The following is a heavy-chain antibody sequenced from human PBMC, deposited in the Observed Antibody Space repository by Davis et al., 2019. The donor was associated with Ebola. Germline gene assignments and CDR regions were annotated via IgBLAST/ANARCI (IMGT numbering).Heavy chain of an antibody. V-gene: IGHV4-38-2*02. CDR2: IYHSGST. D-gene: IGHD1-7*01. Sequence: SETLSLTCTVSGYSISSGYYWGWIRQPPGKGLEWIGSIYHSGSTYYNPSLKSRVTISVDTSKNQFSLKLSSVTAADTAVYYCARDWSWNYVPYWDFDLWGRGTLVTVSS. CDR3: ARDWSWNYVPYWDFDL. J-gene: IGHJ2*01. CDR1: GYSISSGYY.